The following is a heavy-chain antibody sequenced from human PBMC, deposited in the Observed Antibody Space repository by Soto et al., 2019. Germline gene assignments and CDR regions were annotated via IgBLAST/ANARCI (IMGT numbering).Heavy chain of an antibody. CDR3: ANGYCSGGSCYLSAFDI. V-gene: IGHV1-69*06. D-gene: IGHD2-15*01. J-gene: IGHJ3*02. Sequence: ASGKVSFKSSGGAFSSYSINWGRQAPGQGLEWMGGIIPIFGTANYAQKFQGRVTITADKSTSTAYMALSSLRSEDTAVYYCANGYCSGGSCYLSAFDIWGQGTMVTVSS. CDR1: GGAFSSYS. CDR2: IIPIFGTA.